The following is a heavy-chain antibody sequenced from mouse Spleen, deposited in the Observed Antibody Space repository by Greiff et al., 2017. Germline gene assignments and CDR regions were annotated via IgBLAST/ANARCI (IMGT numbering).Heavy chain of an antibody. CDR1: GFTFSSYA. CDR2: ISDGGSYT. Sequence: EVHLVESGGGLVKPGGSLKLSCAASGFTFSSYAMSWVRQTPEKRLEWVATISDGGSYTYYPDNVKGRFTISRDNAKNNLYLQMSHLKSEDTAMYYCARDPYYSNYDYAMDYWGQGTSVTVSS. J-gene: IGHJ4*01. V-gene: IGHV5-4*01. CDR3: ARDPYYSNYDYAMDY. D-gene: IGHD2-5*01.